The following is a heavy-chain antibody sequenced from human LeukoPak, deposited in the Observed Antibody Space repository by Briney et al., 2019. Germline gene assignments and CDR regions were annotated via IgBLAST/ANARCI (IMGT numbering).Heavy chain of an antibody. V-gene: IGHV1-2*06. CDR1: GYTFTGYY. Sequence: ASVKVSCKASGYTFTGYYMHWVRQAPGQGLEWMGRINPNSGGTNYAQKFQGRVTMTRDTSISTAYMELSRLRSDDTAVYYCARDYFGYDSSGPLDYWGQGALVTVSS. J-gene: IGHJ4*02. CDR2: INPNSGGT. D-gene: IGHD3-22*01. CDR3: ARDYFGYDSSGPLDY.